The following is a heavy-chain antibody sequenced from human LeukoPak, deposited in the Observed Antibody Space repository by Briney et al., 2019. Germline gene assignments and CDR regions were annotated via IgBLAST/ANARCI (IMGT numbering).Heavy chain of an antibody. Sequence: SVKVSCKASGGTFSSYTISWVRQAPGQGLEWMGRIIPILGIANYAQKFQGRVTITADKSTSTAYMELSSLRSEDTAVYYCARDSGSQASDFDYWGQGTLVTVSS. CDR3: ARDSGSQASDFDY. J-gene: IGHJ4*02. CDR1: GGTFSSYT. V-gene: IGHV1-69*04. CDR2: IIPILGIA. D-gene: IGHD1-26*01.